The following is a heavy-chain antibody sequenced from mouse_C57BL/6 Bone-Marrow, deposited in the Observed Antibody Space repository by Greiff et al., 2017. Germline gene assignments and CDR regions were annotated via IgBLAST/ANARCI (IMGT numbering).Heavy chain of an antibody. D-gene: IGHD2-3*01. V-gene: IGHV1-81*01. CDR3: ARLGEYDGYDAWFAY. CDR1: GYTFTSYG. Sequence: VQLVESGAELARPGASVKLSCKASGYTFTSYGISWVKQRTGQGLEWIGEIYPRSGNTYYNEKFKGKATLTADKSSSTAYMELRSLTSEDSAVYFCARLGEYDGYDAWFAYWGQGTLVTVSA. CDR2: IYPRSGNT. J-gene: IGHJ3*01.